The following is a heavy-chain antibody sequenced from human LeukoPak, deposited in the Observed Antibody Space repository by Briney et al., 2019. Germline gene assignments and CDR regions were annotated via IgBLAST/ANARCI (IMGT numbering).Heavy chain of an antibody. V-gene: IGHV1-18*01. CDR3: ARDLRGSSFWFDP. J-gene: IGHJ5*02. CDR1: GYTFASYG. CDR2: ISAYNGNT. D-gene: IGHD6-6*01. Sequence: ASVTVSCKASGYTFASYGISWVRQAPGQGLEWMGWISAYNGNTNYAQKLRGRVTMTTDTSTSTAYMELRSLRSDDTAVYYCARDLRGSSFWFDPWGQGTLVIVSS.